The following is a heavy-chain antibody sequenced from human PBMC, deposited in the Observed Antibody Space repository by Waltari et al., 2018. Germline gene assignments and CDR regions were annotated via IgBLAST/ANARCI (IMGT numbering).Heavy chain of an antibody. V-gene: IGHV3-23*03. J-gene: IGHJ6*02. Sequence: EVQLLESGGGLAQPGGSLRLSCAASGFTFSSFGMSWVRQAPGKGLEWVSGSNGYGSIHYAESVRGRFTISRDNSKNTLYLQMDSLRVDDTATYYCAKGSTWRVEGMDVWGQGTTVTVSS. CDR3: AKGSTWRVEGMDV. D-gene: IGHD2-2*01. CDR1: GFTFSSFG. CDR2: SNGYGSI.